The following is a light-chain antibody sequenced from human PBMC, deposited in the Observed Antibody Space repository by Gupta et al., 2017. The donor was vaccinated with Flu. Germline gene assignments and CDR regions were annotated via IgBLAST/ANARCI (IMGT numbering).Light chain of an antibody. V-gene: IGLV2-11*01. Sequence: QSALTQPRSVSGSPGQSGTISCTGTSRDVGGYNYVSWYPQHPGKATKLMIYVSSKRASRAPVLFSSSASDTTAPPTIAGLQAEDDDDYYYCSSAGTLVVFGGGTKLTVL. J-gene: IGLJ2*01. CDR2: VSS. CDR3: CSSAGTLVV. CDR1: SRDVGGYNY.